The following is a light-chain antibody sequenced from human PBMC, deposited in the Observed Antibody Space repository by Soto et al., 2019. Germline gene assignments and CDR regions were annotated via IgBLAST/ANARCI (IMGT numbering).Light chain of an antibody. V-gene: IGKV1-39*01. CDR1: QSISSY. J-gene: IGKJ1*01. CDR2: AAS. CDR3: QQSYSTPRT. Sequence: DIQMTQSPSSLSASVGDRVTITCRASQSISSYLNWYQKKPGKAPNLLIYAASNLQSGVPSRFSGSGSGTDLTLTISSLQREDFATYYCQQSYSTPRTFGQGTKVDIK.